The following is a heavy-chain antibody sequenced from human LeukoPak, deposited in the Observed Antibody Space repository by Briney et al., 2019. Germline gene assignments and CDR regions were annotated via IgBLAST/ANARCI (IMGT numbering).Heavy chain of an antibody. J-gene: IGHJ4*02. D-gene: IGHD5-12*01. V-gene: IGHV4-59*01. CDR3: ARSLAGVGGRGYSGYDSPYHFDY. CDR1: GGSISSYY. CDR2: IYYSGST. Sequence: SETLSLTCTVSGGSISSYYWSWIRQPPGKGLEWIGYIYYSGSTNYNPSLKSRVTISVDTSKNQCSLKLSSVTAADTAVYYCARSLAGVGGRGYSGYDSPYHFDYWGQGTLVTVSS.